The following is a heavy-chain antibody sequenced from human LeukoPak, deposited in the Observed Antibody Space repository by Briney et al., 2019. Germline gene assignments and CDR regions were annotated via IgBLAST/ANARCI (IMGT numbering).Heavy chain of an antibody. Sequence: GGSLRLSCAASGFTVSSNYMSWVRQAPGKGLEWVSVIYSGGSTYYADSVKGRFTISRDNSKNTLYLQMNSLRAEDTAVYYCARGRYYYDSSGYDYWGQGTLVTVSS. D-gene: IGHD3-22*01. CDR1: GFTVSSNY. V-gene: IGHV3-66*01. CDR2: IYSGGST. J-gene: IGHJ4*02. CDR3: ARGRYYYDSSGYDY.